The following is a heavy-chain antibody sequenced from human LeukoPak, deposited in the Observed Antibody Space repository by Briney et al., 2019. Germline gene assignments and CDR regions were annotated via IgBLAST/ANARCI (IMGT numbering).Heavy chain of an antibody. CDR3: ARDHDYSKNFDY. D-gene: IGHD4-11*01. Sequence: AASVKVSCKASGYTFINYAMHWMRQAPGQRLEWMGRINIDNGNTKYSQKFQGRVTITRDTSASTAYMELSSPRSEDTAVYYCARDHDYSKNFDYWGQGTLVTVSS. CDR2: INIDNGNT. J-gene: IGHJ4*02. V-gene: IGHV1-3*04. CDR1: GYTFINYA.